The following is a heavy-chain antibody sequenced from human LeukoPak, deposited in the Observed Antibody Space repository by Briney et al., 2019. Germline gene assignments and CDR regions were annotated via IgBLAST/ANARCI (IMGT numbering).Heavy chain of an antibody. D-gene: IGHD3-10*01. CDR2: IYHSGST. Sequence: SETLSLTCTVSGGSISSGGYYWSWLRQPPGKGLEWIGFIYHSGSTYYNPSLKSRVTISVDRSKNQFSLKLSSVTAADTAVYYCARVHYNDGDYWGQGTLVTVSS. CDR3: ARVHYNDGDY. V-gene: IGHV4-30-2*01. J-gene: IGHJ4*02. CDR1: GGSISSGGYY.